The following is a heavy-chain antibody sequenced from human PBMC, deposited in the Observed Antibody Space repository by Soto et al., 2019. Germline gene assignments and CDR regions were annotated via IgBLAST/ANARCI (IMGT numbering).Heavy chain of an antibody. CDR1: GFAFTGHP. D-gene: IGHD3-10*01. CDR2: ISDGGDLT. V-gene: IGHV3-23*01. J-gene: IGHJ3*02. CDR3: ARRVIGSSRAFDI. Sequence: GGSLRLSCAASGFAFTGHPMSWVRQAPEKGLEWVAGISDGGDLTYNADSVKGRFTISRDNSRNTLYLQMNSLRAEDTAVYYCARRVIGSSRAFDICGQGALVTVSS.